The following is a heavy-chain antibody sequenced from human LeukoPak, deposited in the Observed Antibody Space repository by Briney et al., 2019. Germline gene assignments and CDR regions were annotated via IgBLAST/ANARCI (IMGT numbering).Heavy chain of an antibody. D-gene: IGHD3-9*01. V-gene: IGHV4-30-4*08. CDR1: GGSISSGDYY. J-gene: IGHJ4*02. Sequence: SETLPLTCTVSGGSISSGDYYWSWIRQPPGKGLEWIGYIYYSGSTYYNPSLKSRVTISVDTSKNQFSLKLSSVTAAGTAVYYCARDLDGKGNWGQGTLVTVSS. CDR2: IYYSGST. CDR3: ARDLDGKGN.